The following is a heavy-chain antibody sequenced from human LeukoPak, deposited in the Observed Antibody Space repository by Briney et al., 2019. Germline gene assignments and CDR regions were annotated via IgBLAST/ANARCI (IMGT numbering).Heavy chain of an antibody. J-gene: IGHJ4*02. V-gene: IGHV3-74*01. D-gene: IGHD2-15*01. CDR1: GFTFSFYW. Sequence: PGRSLRLSCASSGFTFSFYWMHWVRQAPGKGLVWVSRISNDGSSTSYAGSVKGRFTISRDNAKNTLYLQMNSLRAEDTAVYYCARDNEFCTGGTCRLDFWGQGALVTVSS. CDR2: ISNDGSST. CDR3: ARDNEFCTGGTCRLDF.